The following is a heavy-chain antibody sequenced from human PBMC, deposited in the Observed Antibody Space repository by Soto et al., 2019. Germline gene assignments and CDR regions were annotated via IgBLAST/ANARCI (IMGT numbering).Heavy chain of an antibody. CDR3: ARYGPTRYSSSWPLNWFDP. D-gene: IGHD6-13*01. CDR2: IYYSGST. CDR1: GGSISSSSYY. Sequence: PWETLSLTCTVSGGSISSSSYYWGWIRQPPGKGLEWIGSIYYSGSTYYNPSLKSRVTISVDTSKNQFSLKLSSVTAADTAVYYCARYGPTRYSSSWPLNWFDPWGQGTLVTVSS. V-gene: IGHV4-39*01. J-gene: IGHJ5*02.